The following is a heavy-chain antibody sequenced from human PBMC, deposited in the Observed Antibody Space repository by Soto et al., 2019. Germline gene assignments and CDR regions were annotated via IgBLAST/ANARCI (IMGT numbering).Heavy chain of an antibody. CDR3: ARNFSSLAGGVDV. CDR2: IFYTAST. D-gene: IGHD6-6*01. Sequence: QVQLQESGPGLVKPSQTLSLTCNVSGFSIKSGGFYWSWIRHLPGKGLEWMGYIFYTASTYYNPSLTSRLTISVDTSMNQFSLRLSSATAADTAVCFCARNFSSLAGGVDVWGQGTTVTVSS. CDR1: GFSIKSGGFY. J-gene: IGHJ6*02. V-gene: IGHV4-31*03.